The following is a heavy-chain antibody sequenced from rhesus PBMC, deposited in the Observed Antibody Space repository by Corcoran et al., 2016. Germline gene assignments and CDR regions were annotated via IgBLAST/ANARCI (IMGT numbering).Heavy chain of an antibody. D-gene: IGHD6-43*01. J-gene: IGHJ4*01. CDR2: IYGSGGRT. CDR3: ARDRAYSSSFCDY. CDR1: GVSIRSNY. Sequence: QVQLQELGPGLVKPSETLSLTCAVSGVSIRSNYWTWIRPSPGTGLEGIGRIYGSGGRTDYNPSHKSRVTISNDTSKNQFSLKLSSVTAADTAVYYCARDRAYSSSFCDYWGQGVLVTVSS. V-gene: IGHV4-160*01.